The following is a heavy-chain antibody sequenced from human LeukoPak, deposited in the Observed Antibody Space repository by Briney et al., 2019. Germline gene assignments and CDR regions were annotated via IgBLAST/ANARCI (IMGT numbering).Heavy chain of an antibody. Sequence: SVKVSCKASGGTFSSYAISWVRQAPGQGLEWMGGIIPIFGTANYAQKFQGRVTTTTDESTSTAYMELSSLRSEDTAVYYCARPNYYDSSGEFDYWGQGTLVTVSS. CDR1: GGTFSSYA. D-gene: IGHD3-22*01. V-gene: IGHV1-69*05. J-gene: IGHJ4*02. CDR2: IIPIFGTA. CDR3: ARPNYYDSSGEFDY.